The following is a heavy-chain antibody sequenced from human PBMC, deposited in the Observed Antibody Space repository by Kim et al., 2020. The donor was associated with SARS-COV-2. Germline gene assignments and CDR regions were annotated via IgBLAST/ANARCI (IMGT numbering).Heavy chain of an antibody. D-gene: IGHD6-13*01. CDR3: ARDAVDYLLVPKFFDL. J-gene: IGHJ4*02. V-gene: IGHV3-11*01. Sequence: DAVRDRFTISRENAKNTLYLQINSLRAEDTAMYYCARDAVDYLLVPKFFDLWGQGTLVTVSS.